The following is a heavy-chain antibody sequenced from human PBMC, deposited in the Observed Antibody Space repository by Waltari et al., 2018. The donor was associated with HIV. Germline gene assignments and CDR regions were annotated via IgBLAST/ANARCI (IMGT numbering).Heavy chain of an antibody. V-gene: IGHV4-39*01. J-gene: IGHJ2*01. CDR3: ARHALRVGAAYWNFDL. D-gene: IGHD1-26*01. CDR1: GGSLSSSSYF. Sequence: QLQLQESGPGLVKPSETLSLTCTASGGSLSSSSYFGGWIRQPPGKGLEWVGRIYYTGRAYYNPSLKSRVTISVDTSKNQFSLKVTSVTAADTAVYYCARHALRVGAAYWNFDLWGRGTLVTVSS. CDR2: IYYTGRA.